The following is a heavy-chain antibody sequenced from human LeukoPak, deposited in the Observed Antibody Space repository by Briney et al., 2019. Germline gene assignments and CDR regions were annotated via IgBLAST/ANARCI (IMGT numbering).Heavy chain of an antibody. Sequence: GGSLTLSCAASGFTVSSNYMSWVRQAPGKGLEWVSVIYSGGSTYCADSVTGRFTISRDNSKNTLYLQMNSLRAEDTAVYYCARDVRFGELQPDYGMDVWGQGTTVTVSS. D-gene: IGHD3-10*01. CDR3: ARDVRFGELQPDYGMDV. J-gene: IGHJ6*02. CDR1: GFTVSSNY. CDR2: IYSGGST. V-gene: IGHV3-66*01.